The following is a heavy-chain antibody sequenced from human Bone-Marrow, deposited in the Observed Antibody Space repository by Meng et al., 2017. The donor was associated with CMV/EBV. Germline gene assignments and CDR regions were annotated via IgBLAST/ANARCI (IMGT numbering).Heavy chain of an antibody. CDR3: AREKGIVVVPSAIGDY. Sequence: YDFTSYGINCGRQAPGQGLEWMGWISTYNGNAHYVEKLQDRVTFTRDSSTSTAYMELRSLRSDDTAVYYCAREKGIVVVPSAIGDYWGQGTLVTVSS. CDR1: YDFTSYG. D-gene: IGHD2-2*02. V-gene: IGHV1-18*01. J-gene: IGHJ4*02. CDR2: ISTYNGNA.